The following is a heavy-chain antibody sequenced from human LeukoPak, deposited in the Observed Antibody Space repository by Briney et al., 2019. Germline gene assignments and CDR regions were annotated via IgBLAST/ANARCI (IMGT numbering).Heavy chain of an antibody. CDR1: GFTFSSYS. V-gene: IGHV3-21*01. D-gene: IGHD3-22*01. J-gene: IGHJ6*03. Sequence: GGSLRLSCAASGFTFSSYSMNWVRQAPGKGLEWVSSISSSSSYIYYADSVKGRFTISRDNAKNSLYLQMNSLRAEDTAVYYCARFSYYDSSGYYYYYYMDVWGKGTTVTVSS. CDR2: ISSSSSYI. CDR3: ARFSYYDSSGYYYYYYMDV.